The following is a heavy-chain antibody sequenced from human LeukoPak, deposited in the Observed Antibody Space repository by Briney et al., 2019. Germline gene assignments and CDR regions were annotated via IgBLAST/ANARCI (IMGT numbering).Heavy chain of an antibody. Sequence: PGGSLRLSCAASGFTFSSYWMSWVRQVPGKGLEWVANIKPDGSGKYYVDSVKGRFIISRDNAKNSLYLQMNILRAEDTAVYYCATPHDDGSFDYWGQGTLVTVSS. CDR2: IKPDGSGK. D-gene: IGHD1-1*01. CDR1: GFTFSSYW. V-gene: IGHV3-7*01. J-gene: IGHJ4*02. CDR3: ATPHDDGSFDY.